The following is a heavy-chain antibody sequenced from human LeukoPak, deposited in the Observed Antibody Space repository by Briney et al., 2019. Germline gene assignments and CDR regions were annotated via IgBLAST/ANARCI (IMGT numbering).Heavy chain of an antibody. D-gene: IGHD5-12*01. J-gene: IGHJ6*03. Sequence: GGSLRLSCAASGITFSSFVMNWVRQAPGKGLEWVSSISASGGNTYYADSVKGRFTISRDNSKNTLYLQMNSLRAEDTAVYYCARDPYSGSYGNNYYYYMDVWGKGTTVTISS. CDR2: ISASGGNT. V-gene: IGHV3-23*01. CDR1: GITFSSFV. CDR3: ARDPYSGSYGNNYYYYMDV.